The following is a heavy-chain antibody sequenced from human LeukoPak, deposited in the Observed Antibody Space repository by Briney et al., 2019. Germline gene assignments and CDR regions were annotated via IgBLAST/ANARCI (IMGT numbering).Heavy chain of an antibody. V-gene: IGHV1-69*04. D-gene: IGHD2-15*01. Sequence: ASVKVSCKASGGTFSSYALSWVRQAPGQGLEWMGRIIPIIDITNYAQKFQGRVTITADESTGTAFMELNSLRSEDTAIYYCARDNPPYCNGGSCYSCWGQGTLVTISS. J-gene: IGHJ4*02. CDR3: ARDNPPYCNGGSCYSC. CDR1: GGTFSSYA. CDR2: IIPIIDIT.